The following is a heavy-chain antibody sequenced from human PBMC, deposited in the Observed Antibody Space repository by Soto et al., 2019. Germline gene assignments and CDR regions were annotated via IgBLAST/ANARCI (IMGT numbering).Heavy chain of an antibody. CDR3: VREPWGFGGSWYDY. J-gene: IGHJ4*02. CDR2: IGGRGTSA. CDR1: GFSFSNYA. Sequence: EVQLLESGGGLVQPGGSLRLSCAASGFSFSNYAMSWVRQAPGKGLEWLSGIGGRGTSAYYADSVKGRFAISRDNARNTVYLQMDSLRPEDTAVYFCVREPWGFGGSWYDYWGQGTLVTVSS. V-gene: IGHV3-23*01. D-gene: IGHD6-13*01.